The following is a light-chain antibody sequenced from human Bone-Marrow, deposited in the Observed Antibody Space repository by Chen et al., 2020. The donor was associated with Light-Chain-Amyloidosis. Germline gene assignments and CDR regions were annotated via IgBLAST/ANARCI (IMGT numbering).Light chain of an antibody. CDR2: KDD. Sequence: ELTQPPSVSVSPGQTASITCSGEKLGDKYVCWYQQRPGQSPHLVIYKDDNRPSGIPARFSASNSGNTATLTISGTQADAEADYYCQAWDSGICVFGTGTKVTGL. CDR3: QAWDSGICV. J-gene: IGLJ1*01. V-gene: IGLV3-1*01. CDR1: KLGDKY.